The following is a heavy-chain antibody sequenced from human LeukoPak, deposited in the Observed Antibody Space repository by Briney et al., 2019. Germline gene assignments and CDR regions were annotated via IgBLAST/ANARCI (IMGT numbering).Heavy chain of an antibody. Sequence: GGSLRLSCSVSGFTFSSYAMHWVRQAPGKGLEYVSSVSSEGRTTYYPDSVKGRFTISRDNSKNTLYLHMSSLRAEDTAAYYCVKDRYVDYWGQGTLVTVSS. D-gene: IGHD3-16*01. J-gene: IGHJ4*02. CDR2: VSSEGRTT. V-gene: IGHV3-64D*09. CDR1: GFTFSSYA. CDR3: VKDRYVDY.